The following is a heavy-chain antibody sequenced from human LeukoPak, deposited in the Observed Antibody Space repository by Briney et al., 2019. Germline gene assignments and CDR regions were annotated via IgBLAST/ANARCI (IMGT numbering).Heavy chain of an antibody. V-gene: IGHV3-53*01. CDR3: ARGLVDSSSWYYFDY. CDR1: GFTVSSNY. J-gene: IGHJ4*02. CDR2: IYSGGST. Sequence: GGSLRLSCAASGFTVSSNYMSWVRQAPGKGLEWASVIYSGGSTYYADSVKGRFTISRDNSKNTLYLQMNSLRAEDTAVYYCARGLVDSSSWYYFDYWGQGTLVTVSS. D-gene: IGHD6-13*01.